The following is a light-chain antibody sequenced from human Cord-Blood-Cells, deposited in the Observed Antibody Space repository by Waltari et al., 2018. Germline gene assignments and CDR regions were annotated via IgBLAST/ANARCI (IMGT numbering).Light chain of an antibody. CDR2: YKSDSDK. CDR3: MIWHSSAWV. CDR1: SGINVVTYR. J-gene: IGLJ3*02. Sequence: QAVLTQPSSLSASPGASASLTCTLRSGINVVTYRFYWYQQKPGSPPQYLLRYKSDSDKQQGSGVPSRFSGSKDASANAGILLISGLQSEDEADYYCMIWHSSAWVFGGGTKLTVL. V-gene: IGLV5-45*02.